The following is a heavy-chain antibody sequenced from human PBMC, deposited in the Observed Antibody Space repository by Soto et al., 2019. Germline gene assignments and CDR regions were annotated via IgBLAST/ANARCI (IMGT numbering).Heavy chain of an antibody. J-gene: IGHJ5*02. D-gene: IGHD3-16*01. V-gene: IGHV4-59*11. CDR3: AREFGFCRTRRYRTNSFDP. Sequence: QVQLQESGPGLVKPSETLSLNCTVSGASISNHYWSWIRQSPGKGLEWIGYVTNTGITSYSRSIHEPAPISARSSKSRISRSLRSVTPAHTAIYDCAREFGFCRTRRYRTNSFDPWGQGALVTVSS. CDR1: GASISNHY. CDR2: VTNTGIT.